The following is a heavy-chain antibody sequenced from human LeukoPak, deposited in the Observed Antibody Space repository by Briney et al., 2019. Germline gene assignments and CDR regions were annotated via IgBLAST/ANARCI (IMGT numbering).Heavy chain of an antibody. CDR1: GITFTNAW. D-gene: IGHD2/OR15-2a*01. J-gene: IGHJ6*02. CDR3: TTLSGPLDV. CDR2: IASKTFGGTT. V-gene: IGHV3-15*04. Sequence: PGRSLRLSCAASGITFTNAWMSWVRRAPGKGLEWVGRIASKTFGGTTDYAEPVKGRFTISRDESKNTLYLQMNSLKTDDTAVYYCTTLSGPLDVWGQGTTVTVSS.